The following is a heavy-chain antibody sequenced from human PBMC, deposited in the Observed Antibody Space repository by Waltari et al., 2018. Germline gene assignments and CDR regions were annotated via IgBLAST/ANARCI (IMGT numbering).Heavy chain of an antibody. CDR1: SYSIRSGYF. D-gene: IGHD3-10*01. J-gene: IGHJ5*02. V-gene: IGHV4-38-2*02. CDR2: ISHSATT. CDR3: VRDLGGSGNSWFDA. Sequence: QVQLQESGPGLARPPETLSLTCYVSSYSIRSGYFWGWVRQPPGKGLQWIGSISHSATTYYNPSLKSRVTMSVDTSKNQFALKVTSVTAADTAIYYCVRDLGGSGNSWFDAWGQGTLVIVSS.